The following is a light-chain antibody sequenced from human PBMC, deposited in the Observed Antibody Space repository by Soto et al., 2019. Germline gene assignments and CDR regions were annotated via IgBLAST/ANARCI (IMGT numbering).Light chain of an antibody. J-gene: IGLJ3*02. CDR2: LNSDGSH. Sequence: QPVLTQSPSASASLGASVKLTCTLSSGHISYAIAWHQQQPEKGPRYLMKLNSDGSHSKGDGIPDRFSGSSSGAERYLTISSLQSEDEADYYCQTWGTGINWVFGGGTKLTVL. CDR1: SGHISYA. V-gene: IGLV4-69*01. CDR3: QTWGTGINWV.